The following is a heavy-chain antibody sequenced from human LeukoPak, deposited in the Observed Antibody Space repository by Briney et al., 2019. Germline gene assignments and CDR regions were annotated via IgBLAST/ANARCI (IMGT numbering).Heavy chain of an antibody. CDR2: INHSGST. CDR3: ARGGTYYDFWSGYYPYYMDV. CDR1: GGSFSGYY. D-gene: IGHD3-3*01. V-gene: IGHV4-34*01. J-gene: IGHJ6*03. Sequence: SETLSLTCAVYGGSFSGYYWSWIRQPPGKGLEWIGEINHSGSTNYNPSLKSRVTISVDSSKNQFSLELSSLTAADTAVYYCARGGTYYDFWSGYYPYYMDVWGKGTTVTASS.